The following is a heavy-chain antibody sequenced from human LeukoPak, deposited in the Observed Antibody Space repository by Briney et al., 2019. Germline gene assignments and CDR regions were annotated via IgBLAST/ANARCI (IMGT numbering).Heavy chain of an antibody. CDR3: TRRRMVRGSLDY. CDR1: GFTFGDYA. CDR2: IRSKAYGGTT. V-gene: IGHV3-49*04. Sequence: PGGSLRLSCTASGFTFGDYAMSWVRQAPGKGLEWVGFIRSKAYGGTTEYAASVKGRFTISRDDSKSIAYLQMNSLKTEDTAVYYCTRRRMVRGSLDYWGQGTLVTVSS. J-gene: IGHJ4*02. D-gene: IGHD3-10*01.